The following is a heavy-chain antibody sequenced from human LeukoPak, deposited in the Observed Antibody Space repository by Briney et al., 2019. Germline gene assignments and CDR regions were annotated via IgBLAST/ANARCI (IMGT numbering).Heavy chain of an antibody. V-gene: IGHV4/OR15-8*02. CDR1: GASISDTNW. CDR3: ARDGYSAYDRDLDH. J-gene: IGHJ4*02. Sequence: SETLSLTCIISGASISDTNWWTWVRQPPGKGLEWIGEISHNGNTNYSPSLKSRVTISVDKSKNQFSLRLDSVTAADTAVYYCARDGYSAYDRDLDHWGQGALVTVSS. D-gene: IGHD5-12*01. CDR2: ISHNGNT.